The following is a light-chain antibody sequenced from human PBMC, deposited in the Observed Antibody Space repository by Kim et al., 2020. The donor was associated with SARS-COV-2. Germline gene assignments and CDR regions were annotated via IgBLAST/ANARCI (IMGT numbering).Light chain of an antibody. V-gene: IGLV3-21*04. CDR1: NIGIKS. Sequence: SYELTQPPSLSVAPGKTARISCGGSNIGIKSVQWYQQKAGQAPVLVVSYDSDRPSGVSERFSGSNPGDTATLTISRVGAGDEADYYCQVWDSDSNQGVFGGGTQLTVL. CDR2: YDS. J-gene: IGLJ3*02. CDR3: QVWDSDSNQGV.